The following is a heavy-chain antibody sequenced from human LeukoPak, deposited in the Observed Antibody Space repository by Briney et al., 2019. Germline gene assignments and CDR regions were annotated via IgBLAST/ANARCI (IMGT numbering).Heavy chain of an antibody. CDR3: ASERLPDHDFWRGSAYYGMDV. V-gene: IGHV4-4*07. CDR1: GGSISSYY. CDR2: IYTSGST. J-gene: IGHJ6*02. Sequence: SETLSLTCTVSGGSISSYYWSWIRQPAGKGLEWIGRIYTSGSTNYNPSPKSRVTMSVDTSKNQFSLKLSSVTAADTAVYYCASERLPDHDFWRGSAYYGMDVWGQGTTVTVSS. D-gene: IGHD3-3*01.